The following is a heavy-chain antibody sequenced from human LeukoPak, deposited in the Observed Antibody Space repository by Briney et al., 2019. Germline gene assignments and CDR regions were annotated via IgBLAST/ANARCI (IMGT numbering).Heavy chain of an antibody. V-gene: IGHV4-4*02. CDR1: GGSINSNNW. D-gene: IGHD3-9*01. CDR3: ARARNEILAGHYSFDY. J-gene: IGHJ4*02. Sequence: PSETLSLTCAVSGGSINSNNWWSWVRRPPGKGLEWIGEIYHSGSTNYNPSLKSRVTISGDKSKNQFSLKLTSVTAADTAIYYCARARNEILAGHYSFDYWGQGIRVTLSS. CDR2: IYHSGST.